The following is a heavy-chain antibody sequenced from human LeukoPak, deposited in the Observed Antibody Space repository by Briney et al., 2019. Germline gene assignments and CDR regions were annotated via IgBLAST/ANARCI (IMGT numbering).Heavy chain of an antibody. CDR3: ARDLYYYDSGASFDDTFDI. CDR2: ISPYNGDT. D-gene: IGHD3-22*01. J-gene: IGHJ3*02. V-gene: IGHV1-18*01. Sequence: ASVKVSCKTSGYSFTSYGVSWVRQAPGQGLEWVGWISPYNGDTNYAQKLQGRVTMTTDTSTSTAYMDLRSLRSDDTAVYYCARDLYYYDSGASFDDTFDIWGQGTTVTVSS. CDR1: GYSFTSYG.